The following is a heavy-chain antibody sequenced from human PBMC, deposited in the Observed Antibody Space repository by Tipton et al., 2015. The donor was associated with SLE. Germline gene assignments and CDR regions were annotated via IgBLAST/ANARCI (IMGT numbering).Heavy chain of an antibody. D-gene: IGHD5/OR15-5a*01. CDR1: GGSISSYNYF. Sequence: TLSLTCTVSGGSISSYNYFWNWVRQLPGKGLEWISYIHYTGSAFYNPSLESRLITSIDISKNQFSLKLHSLSAADTAVYYCAREVNTVGDSDAFDIWGQGTIVTVSP. J-gene: IGHJ3*02. V-gene: IGHV4-31*03. CDR3: AREVNTVGDSDAFDI. CDR2: IHYTGSA.